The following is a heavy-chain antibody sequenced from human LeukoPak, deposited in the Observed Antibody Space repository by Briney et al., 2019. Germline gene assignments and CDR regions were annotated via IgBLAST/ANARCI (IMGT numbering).Heavy chain of an antibody. V-gene: IGHV1-46*01. D-gene: IGHD2-21*02. Sequence: GASVKVSCKASGYTFTSYYMHWVRQAPGQGLEWMGIINPSGGSTSYAQKFQGRVTMTRDTSTNTVYMELSSLRPEDTAVYYCARPEVTTTRFDVFDIWGQGTLVTVSS. CDR3: ARPEVTTTRFDVFDI. J-gene: IGHJ3*02. CDR2: INPSGGST. CDR1: GYTFTSYY.